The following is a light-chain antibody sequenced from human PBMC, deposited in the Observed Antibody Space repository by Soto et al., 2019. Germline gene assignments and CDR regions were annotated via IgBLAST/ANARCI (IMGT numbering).Light chain of an antibody. V-gene: IGKV3-11*01. CDR2: DAS. CDR3: QQRSNWPPRVT. J-gene: IGKJ4*01. CDR1: QSVSSY. Sequence: EIVLTQSPATLSLSPGERATLSCRASQSVSSYLAWYQQKPGQAPRLLIYDASTRATGIPARLSGSGSGTDFNLTISSLEPEDFAVYYCQQRSNWPPRVTFGGGTKVEIK.